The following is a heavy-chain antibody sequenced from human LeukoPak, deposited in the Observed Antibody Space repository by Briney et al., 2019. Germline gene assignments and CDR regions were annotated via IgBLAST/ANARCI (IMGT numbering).Heavy chain of an antibody. J-gene: IGHJ3*02. CDR3: ARRNYDFWSGYQIGAFDI. CDR2: IYYSGST. V-gene: IGHV4-59*01. CDR1: GGSISSYY. D-gene: IGHD3-3*01. Sequence: SETLSLTCTVSGGSISSYYWSWIRQPPGKGLEWIGYIYYSGSTNYNPSLKSRVTISVDTSKNQFSLKLSSVTAADTAVYYCARRNYDFWSGYQIGAFDIWGQGTMVTVSS.